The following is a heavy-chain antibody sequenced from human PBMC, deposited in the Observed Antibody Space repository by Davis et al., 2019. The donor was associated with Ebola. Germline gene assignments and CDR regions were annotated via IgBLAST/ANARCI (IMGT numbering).Heavy chain of an antibody. CDR1: GYSFTSYW. CDR2: IYPGDSDT. CDR3: ARQQWPGDYYYYGMDV. Sequence: GGSLRLSCQGSGYSFTSYWTGWVRQLPGKGLEWMGIIYPGDSDTRYSPSFQGQVTISADKSISTAYLQWSSLKASDTAMYYCARQQWPGDYYYYGMDVWGKGTTVTVSS. D-gene: IGHD6-19*01. J-gene: IGHJ6*04. V-gene: IGHV5-51*01.